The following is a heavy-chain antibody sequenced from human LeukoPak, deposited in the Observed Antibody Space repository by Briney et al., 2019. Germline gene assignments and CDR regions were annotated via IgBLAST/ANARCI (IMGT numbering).Heavy chain of an antibody. CDR3: ARDAMVVTPHAFDI. V-gene: IGHV1-69*05. CDR2: IIPIFGTA. J-gene: IGHJ3*02. Sequence: ASVKVSCKASGGTFSSYAISWVRQAPGQGLEWMGRIIPIFGTANYAQKFQGRVTITTDESTSTAYMELSSLRSEDTAVYYCARDAMVVTPHAFDIWGQGRMVTVSS. CDR1: GGTFSSYA. D-gene: IGHD4-23*01.